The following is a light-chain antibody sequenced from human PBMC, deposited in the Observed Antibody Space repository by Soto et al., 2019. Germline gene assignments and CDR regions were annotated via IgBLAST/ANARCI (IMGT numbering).Light chain of an antibody. Sequence: DIQMTQSPSSLSASVGDRFTITCRASQDISNYLAWYQQKPGKVPSLLIYAASTLQSGVPSRFSGSGSGTAFTLTISSLQPEDVATYYCQKYRGAPLTFGQGTRLEIK. J-gene: IGKJ5*01. CDR3: QKYRGAPLT. V-gene: IGKV1-27*01. CDR2: AAS. CDR1: QDISNY.